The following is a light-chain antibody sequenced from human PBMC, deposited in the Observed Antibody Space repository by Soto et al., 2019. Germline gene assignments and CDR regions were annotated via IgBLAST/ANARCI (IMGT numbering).Light chain of an antibody. Sequence: QAVVTQPPSASGTPGQRVSISCSGSNSNIGSSAVNWYMQLPGTAPKLLIYSDNQGPSGVPDRFSGSKSGSSASLAISGLQPEDEADYYCSAWDDSLNGRLFGGGTKVTVL. CDR1: NSNIGSSA. J-gene: IGLJ2*01. CDR3: SAWDDSLNGRL. V-gene: IGLV1-44*01. CDR2: SDN.